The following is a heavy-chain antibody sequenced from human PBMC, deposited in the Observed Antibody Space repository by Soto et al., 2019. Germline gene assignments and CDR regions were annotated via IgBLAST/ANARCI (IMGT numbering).Heavy chain of an antibody. D-gene: IGHD1-26*01. V-gene: IGHV4-31*03. CDR1: DDSIKSGGYY. CDR3: VRGVVVVLSGIEEVINSHFDS. Sequence: PSETLSLTCTVSDDSIKSGGYYWTWIRQHPGKGLEWISFIYNSGTTYYNPSLMSRVLTSIDKSQNQFSLKLSSVTAADTAVYFCVRGVVVVLSGIEEVINSHFDSWGQGALVTVSS. CDR2: IYNSGTT. J-gene: IGHJ5*01.